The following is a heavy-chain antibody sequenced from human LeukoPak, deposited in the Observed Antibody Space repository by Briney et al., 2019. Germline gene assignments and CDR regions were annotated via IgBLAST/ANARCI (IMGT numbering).Heavy chain of an antibody. J-gene: IGHJ6*02. CDR3: ARAGYCSGGSCYYQSHYGMDV. CDR1: GFTFGSYK. V-gene: IGHV3-21*01. D-gene: IGHD2-15*01. Sequence: GGSLRLSCAASGFTFGSYKMSWVRQAPGKGLEWVSSISSSSSYIYYADSVKGRFTISRDNAKNSLYLQMNSLRAEDTAVYYCARAGYCSGGSCYYQSHYGMDVWGQGTTVTVSS. CDR2: ISSSSSYI.